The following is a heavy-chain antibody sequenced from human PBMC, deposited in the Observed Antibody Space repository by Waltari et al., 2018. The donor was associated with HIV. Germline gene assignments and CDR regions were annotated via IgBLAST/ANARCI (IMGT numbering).Heavy chain of an antibody. CDR2: IRWNGRTT. D-gene: IGHD1-26*01. CDR3: AKDSRELVGYYFDY. Sequence: EVQLVESGGAVVQPGRSLRLSCAASGFMFDDYAMRWVRQAPGKGREWVSGIRWNGRTTVDEDSVKGRFTIARDNAKDALYLQLSSLRPEDTAFYYCAKDSRELVGYYFDYWGLGTLVTVSS. J-gene: IGHJ4*01. V-gene: IGHV3-9*01. CDR1: GFMFDDYA.